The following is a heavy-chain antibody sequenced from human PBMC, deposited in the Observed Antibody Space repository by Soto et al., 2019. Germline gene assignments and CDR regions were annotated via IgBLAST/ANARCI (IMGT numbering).Heavy chain of an antibody. V-gene: IGHV4-61*01. CDR2: ISHTGDT. Sequence: LSLTCTVSGASVWSNSYFWTWIRQPPGKGLEWIAYISHTGDTNYNPSLKSRVTISIDTSRDQFSLTVTSVTAADTAVYFCARIVVGVTVDLWGQGSLVTVSS. CDR1: GASVWSNSYF. CDR3: ARIVVGVTVDL. D-gene: IGHD1-26*01. J-gene: IGHJ4*02.